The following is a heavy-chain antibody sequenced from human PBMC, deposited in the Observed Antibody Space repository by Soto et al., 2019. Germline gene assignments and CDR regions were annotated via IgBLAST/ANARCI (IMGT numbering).Heavy chain of an antibody. CDR3: AKVSVYYDSSGYGMDV. V-gene: IGHV3-23*01. CDR2: ISGSGGST. Sequence: PGGSLRLSCAASGFTFSSYAMSWVRQAPGKGLEWVSAISGSGGSTYYADSVKGRFTISRDNSKNTLYLQMNSLRAEDTAVYYCAKVSVYYDSSGYGMDVWGQGTTVTVSS. J-gene: IGHJ6*02. CDR1: GFTFSSYA. D-gene: IGHD3-22*01.